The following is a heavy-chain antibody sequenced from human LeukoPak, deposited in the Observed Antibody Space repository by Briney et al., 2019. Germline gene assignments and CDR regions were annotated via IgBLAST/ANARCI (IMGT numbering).Heavy chain of an antibody. Sequence: GGSLRLSCAASGFTFSDYYMSWIRQAPGQGLEWVAYISHSSGFTNYADSVRGRFAISRDNAKNSLYLQMDSLRAEDTAIYYCAKLFKAYSSSWIDYWGQGNLVTVSS. CDR3: AKLFKAYSSSWIDY. CDR1: GFTFSDYY. V-gene: IGHV3-11*03. D-gene: IGHD6-13*01. J-gene: IGHJ4*02. CDR2: ISHSSGFT.